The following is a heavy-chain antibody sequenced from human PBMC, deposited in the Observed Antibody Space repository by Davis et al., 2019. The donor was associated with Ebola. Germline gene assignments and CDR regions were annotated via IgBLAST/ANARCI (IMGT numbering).Heavy chain of an antibody. V-gene: IGHV3-15*05. J-gene: IGHJ4*02. D-gene: IGHD1-26*01. Sequence: GESLKISCAASGFTFNINAIHWVRQAPGKGLEWVARIKRDSDEGTRDYAASVRGRFIISRDDGGNTLYLNMNRLKTEDTATYYCATDEGGSRYWGQGAPVIVSS. CDR2: IKRDSDEGTR. CDR3: ATDEGGSRY. CDR1: GFTFNINA.